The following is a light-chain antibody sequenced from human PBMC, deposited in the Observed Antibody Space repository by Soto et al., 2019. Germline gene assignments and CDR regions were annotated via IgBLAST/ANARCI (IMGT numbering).Light chain of an antibody. V-gene: IGLV2-23*01. CDR2: EAT. Sequence: QSVLTQPASVSASPGQSITISCTGTSSDVGSYNLVSWYQQDPGDAPQLIIYEATRRPSGVSSRFSASKSGNTASLTISGVQAGDEAHYYCCSYAGSFTWVFGGGTKLTVL. CDR3: CSYAGSFTWV. J-gene: IGLJ3*02. CDR1: SSDVGSYNL.